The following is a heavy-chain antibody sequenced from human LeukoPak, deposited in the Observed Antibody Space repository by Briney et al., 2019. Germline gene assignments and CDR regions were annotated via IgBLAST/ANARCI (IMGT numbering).Heavy chain of an antibody. Sequence: GGSLRLSCAASGFTFSSYSMNWVRQAPGKGLEWVSSISASSTYIYYADSVKGRFTISRDNAKNSLYPQMNSLRAEDTAVYYCASPLTTVKVNYWGQGTLVTVSS. CDR3: ASPLTTVKVNY. CDR1: GFTFSSYS. CDR2: ISASSTYI. V-gene: IGHV3-21*01. J-gene: IGHJ4*02. D-gene: IGHD4-11*01.